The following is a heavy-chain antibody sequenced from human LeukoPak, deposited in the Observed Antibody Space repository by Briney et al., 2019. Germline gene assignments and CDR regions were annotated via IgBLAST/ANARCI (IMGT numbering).Heavy chain of an antibody. D-gene: IGHD3-10*01. J-gene: IGHJ4*02. CDR1: GYTFTAYY. CDR3: ARGKVVTMVRGVIITYFDY. CDR2: INPNSGGT. Sequence: ASVKVSCKASGYTFTAYYMHWVRQAPGQGLERMGWINPNSGGTNYAQKFQGRVTMTRDTSISTAYMELSSLRSEDTAVYYCARGKVVTMVRGVIITYFDYWGQGTLVTVSS. V-gene: IGHV1-2*02.